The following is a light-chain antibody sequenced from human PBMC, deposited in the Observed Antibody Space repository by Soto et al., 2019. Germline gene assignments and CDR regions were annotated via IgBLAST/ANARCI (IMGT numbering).Light chain of an antibody. CDR1: SSNIGGNS. Sequence: QSVLTQPPSESAAPGQKATISSSVSSSNIGGNSVSWYQQLPGTAPKLLIYDDNKRPSGIPDRFSGSKSGTSATLGITGFQTGDEADYYCGSWDSSLSAYVFGTGTKVTVL. CDR2: DDN. J-gene: IGLJ1*01. V-gene: IGLV1-51*01. CDR3: GSWDSSLSAYV.